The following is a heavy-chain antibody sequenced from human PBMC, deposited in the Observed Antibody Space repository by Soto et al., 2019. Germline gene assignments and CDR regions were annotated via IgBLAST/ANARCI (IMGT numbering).Heavy chain of an antibody. J-gene: IGHJ4*02. CDR3: ANSYGTSWYGDY. CDR1: GGNFNDWP. D-gene: IGHD6-13*01. CDR2: IIPILGTA. V-gene: IGHV1-69*06. Sequence: QVQLVQSGAEVKKPGSSVKVSCKASGGNFNDWPVTWVRQAPGQGLEWLGGIIPILGTANYAQKFEGRVTITADTSTSTAYMELSSLRFEDTAIYYCANSYGTSWYGDYWGQGTLVTVSS.